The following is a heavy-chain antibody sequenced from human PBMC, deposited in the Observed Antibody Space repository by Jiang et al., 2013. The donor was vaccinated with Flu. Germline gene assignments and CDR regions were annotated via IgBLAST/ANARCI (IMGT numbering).Heavy chain of an antibody. CDR3: ARSSREMATTLFDS. V-gene: IGHV6-1*01. CDR1: GDSVSSNSAA. Sequence: QTLSLTCAISGDSVSSNSAAWNWIRQSPSRGLEWLGRTYYRSKWYNDYAVSVKSRIIINPDTSKNQFSLQLNSVTPEDTAVYYCARSSREMATTLFDSWGQGTLVTVSS. D-gene: IGHD5-24*01. CDR2: TYYRSKWYN. J-gene: IGHJ4*02.